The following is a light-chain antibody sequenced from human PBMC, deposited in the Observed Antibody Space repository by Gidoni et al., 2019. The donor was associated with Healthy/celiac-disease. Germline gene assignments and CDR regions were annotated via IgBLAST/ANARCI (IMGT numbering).Light chain of an antibody. Sequence: SYVLTQPPSVSVAPGQTARITCGGNNIGSKSVHWYQQKPGQAPVLVVYDGSDRPSGIPERFSGSNSGNTATLTISRVEAGDEADYYCQVWDSSSDHPDPVFGGGTKLTVL. CDR2: DGS. V-gene: IGLV3-21*02. J-gene: IGLJ2*01. CDR3: QVWDSSSDHPDPV. CDR1: NIGSKS.